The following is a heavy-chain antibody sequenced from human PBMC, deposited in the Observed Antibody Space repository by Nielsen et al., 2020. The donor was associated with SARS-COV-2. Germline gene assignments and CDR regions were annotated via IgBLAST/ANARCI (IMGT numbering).Heavy chain of an antibody. CDR1: GFTFSSYG. Sequence: GGSLRLSCAASGFTFSSYGMHWVRQAPGKGLEWVAVIWYDGSNKYYADSVKGRFTISRDNSNNTLYLQINSLRPDDTGLYYCASLNLYTESNHWGQGTLLTVSS. D-gene: IGHD4-11*01. J-gene: IGHJ5*02. CDR2: IWYDGSNK. CDR3: ASLNLYTESNH. V-gene: IGHV3-33*01.